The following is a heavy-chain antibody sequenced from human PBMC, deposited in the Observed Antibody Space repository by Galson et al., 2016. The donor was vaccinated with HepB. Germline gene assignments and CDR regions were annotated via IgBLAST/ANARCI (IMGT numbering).Heavy chain of an antibody. CDR3: ARDWGSYLDY. CDR2: IWYDGSNK. Sequence: SLRLSCAASGFSFSSYGIHWVRQAPGKGLEWVAVIWYDGSNKFYADSVKGRFTVYRENSKNTLFLQMNSLRADDPAVYYCARDWGSYLDYCGQGTLVTVSS. V-gene: IGHV3-33*01. CDR1: GFSFSSYG. D-gene: IGHD3-16*01. J-gene: IGHJ4*02.